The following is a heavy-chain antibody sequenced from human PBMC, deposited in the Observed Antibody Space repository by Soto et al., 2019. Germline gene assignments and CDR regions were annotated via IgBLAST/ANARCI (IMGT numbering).Heavy chain of an antibody. CDR2: ISSSGTYI. CDR3: ARDPRTSVTPHTYYYHGMDV. J-gene: IGHJ6*02. CDR1: EFIFSNYN. Sequence: GGSLRLSCAASEFIFSNYNMNWVRQAPGKGLEWVSFISSSGTYIYYADSVKGRFTVARDNAKNSLYLQMNSLRAEDTAVYFCARDPRTSVTPHTYYYHGMDVWGQGATVTVSS. V-gene: IGHV3-21*01. D-gene: IGHD4-17*01.